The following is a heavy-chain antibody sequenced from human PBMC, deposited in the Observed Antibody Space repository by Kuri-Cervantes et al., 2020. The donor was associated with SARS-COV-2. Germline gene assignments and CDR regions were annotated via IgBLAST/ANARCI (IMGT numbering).Heavy chain of an antibody. D-gene: IGHD2-15*01. CDR3: ARGEVVAPFDP. CDR1: GYTFTSYG. Sequence: ASVKVSCKASGYTFTSYGISWVRQAPGQGLEWMGWINPNNGGTNYAQKFQGWVTMTRDTSISTAYMELSRLRSDDTAVYYCARGEVVAPFDPWGQGTLVTVSS. V-gene: IGHV1-2*04. CDR2: INPNNGGT. J-gene: IGHJ5*02.